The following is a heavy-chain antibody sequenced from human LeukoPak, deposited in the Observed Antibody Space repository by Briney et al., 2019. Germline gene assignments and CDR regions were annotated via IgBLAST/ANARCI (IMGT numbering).Heavy chain of an antibody. J-gene: IGHJ5*02. CDR1: GGTFSSYA. V-gene: IGHV1-69*05. CDR3: ARGCTSCFWFDP. D-gene: IGHD2-2*01. Sequence: ASVKVSCKASGGTFSSYAISWVRQAPGRGLEWMGRIIPIFGTANYAQKFQGRVTITMDESTSTAYMELSSLRSEDTAVYYCARGCTSCFWFDPWGQGTLVTVSS. CDR2: IIPIFGTA.